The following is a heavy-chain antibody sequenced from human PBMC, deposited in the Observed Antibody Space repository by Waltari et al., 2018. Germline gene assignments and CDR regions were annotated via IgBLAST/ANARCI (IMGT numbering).Heavy chain of an antibody. V-gene: IGHV4-59*01. CDR3: ARVGITGTTHYYYYMDV. CDR1: GGSISSYY. CDR2: IYYSGST. J-gene: IGHJ6*03. D-gene: IGHD1-7*01. Sequence: QVQLQESGPGLVKPSETLSLTCTVSGGSISSYYWSWIRQPPGKGLEWIGYIYYSGSTNHNPSLKSRVTISVDTSKNQFSLKLSSVTAADTAVYYCARVGITGTTHYYYYMDVWGKGTTVTISS.